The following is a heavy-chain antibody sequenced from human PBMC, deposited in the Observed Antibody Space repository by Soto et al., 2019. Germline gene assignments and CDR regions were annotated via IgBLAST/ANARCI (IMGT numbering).Heavy chain of an antibody. V-gene: IGHV1-46*01. J-gene: IGHJ6*02. CDR2: INPSGGST. CDR1: GYTFTSYY. CDR3: ARGRDHIVVVTAGGRGGMDV. D-gene: IGHD2-21*02. Sequence: QVQLVQSGAEVKKPGASVKVSCKASGYTFTSYYMHWVRQAPGQGLEWMGIINPSGGSTSYAQKFQGRVTMTRDTSTSTVYMELSSLRSEDTAVYYCARGRDHIVVVTAGGRGGMDVWGQGTTVTVSS.